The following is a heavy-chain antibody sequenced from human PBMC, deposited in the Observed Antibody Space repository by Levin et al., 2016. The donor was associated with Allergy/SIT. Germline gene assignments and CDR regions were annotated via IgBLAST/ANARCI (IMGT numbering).Heavy chain of an antibody. CDR3: AREGHYYDSSGRVNY. Sequence: WVRQAPGQGLEWMGGIIPIFGTANYAQKFQGRVTITADESTSTAYMELSSLRSEDTAVYYCAREGHYYDSSGRVNYWGQGTLVTVSS. J-gene: IGHJ4*02. D-gene: IGHD3-22*01. V-gene: IGHV1-69*01. CDR2: IIPIFGTA.